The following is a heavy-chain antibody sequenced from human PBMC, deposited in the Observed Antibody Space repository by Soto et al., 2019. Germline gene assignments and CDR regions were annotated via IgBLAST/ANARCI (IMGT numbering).Heavy chain of an antibody. J-gene: IGHJ5*02. V-gene: IGHV1-18*01. D-gene: IGHD1-1*01. CDR3: ARHNSQWPNWFDP. CDR1: GGTFSSYT. Sequence: ASVKVSCKASGGTFSSYTISWVRQAPGQGLEWVGWISGYDGNTDYAHKFRGRVTMTTDTSTNTAYMDLRSLRSDDTAVYYCARHNSQWPNWFDPWGQGTLVTVSS. CDR2: ISGYDGNT.